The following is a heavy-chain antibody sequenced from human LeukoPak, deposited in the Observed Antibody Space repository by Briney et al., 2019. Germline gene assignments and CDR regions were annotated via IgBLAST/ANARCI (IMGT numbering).Heavy chain of an antibody. CDR2: INPNSGGT. J-gene: IGHJ4*02. V-gene: IGHV1-2*02. D-gene: IGHD3-22*01. CDR1: GYTFTGYY. Sequence: GASVKVSCKASGYTFTGYYMHWVRQAPGQGLEWMGWINPNSGGTNYAQKFQGRVTVTGDTSISTAYMELSRLRSDDTAVYYCARDFTWASYYDSSGYQPFDYWGQGTLVTVSS. CDR3: ARDFTWASYYDSSGYQPFDY.